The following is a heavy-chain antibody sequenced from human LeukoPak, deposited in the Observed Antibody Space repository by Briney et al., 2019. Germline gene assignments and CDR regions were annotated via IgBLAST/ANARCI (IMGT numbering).Heavy chain of an antibody. CDR3: AKETRGSYSDY. V-gene: IGHV3-30*02. CDR2: IRYDGTSK. Sequence: GGSLRLSCAASGFTFSSSGMHWVRQAPGKGLEWVAFIRYDGTSKYYADSVKGRFTISRDNSKNTVYLQMNSQRAEDTAVYYCAKETRGSYSDYWGQGTLVTVSS. CDR1: GFTFSSSG. D-gene: IGHD1-26*01. J-gene: IGHJ4*02.